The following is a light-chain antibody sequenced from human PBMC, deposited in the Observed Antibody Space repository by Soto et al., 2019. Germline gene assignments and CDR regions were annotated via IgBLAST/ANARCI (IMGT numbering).Light chain of an antibody. CDR1: QSVSSSY. CDR2: GAS. V-gene: IGKV3-15*01. J-gene: IGKJ1*01. Sequence: IVLTQSPGTLSLSPGERATLSCRASQSVSSSYLAWYQQKPGQAPRLLIYGASSRATGIPARFSGSGSGTEFTLTISSLQAEDFAIYYCQHYNNWPPWTFGQGTKVDIK. CDR3: QHYNNWPPWT.